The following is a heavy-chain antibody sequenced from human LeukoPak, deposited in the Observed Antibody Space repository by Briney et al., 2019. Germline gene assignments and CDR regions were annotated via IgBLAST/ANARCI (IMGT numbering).Heavy chain of an antibody. J-gene: IGHJ4*02. CDR1: GFAFDDYA. D-gene: IGHD6-6*01. Sequence: PGGSLRLSCAASGFAFDDYAMHWVRQAPGKGLEWVSGISWNSGSIGYADSVKGRSTISRDNAKNSLYLQMNSLRAEDTALYYCAKVPARGSSFHFDYWGQGTLVTVSS. CDR3: AKVPARGSSFHFDY. V-gene: IGHV3-9*01. CDR2: ISWNSGSI.